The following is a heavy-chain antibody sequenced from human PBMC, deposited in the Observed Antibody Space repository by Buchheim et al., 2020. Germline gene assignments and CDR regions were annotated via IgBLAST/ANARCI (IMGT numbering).Heavy chain of an antibody. CDR3: ARVGNSYGQYNWFDP. J-gene: IGHJ5*02. Sequence: EVQLVESGGDLVQPGGSLRLSCAASGFTFSIYWMSWVRQAPGKGLEWVANIKQDGSEKEYVASVKGRFTISRDNAENSFYLQMNGLRAEDTAVYYCARVGNSYGQYNWFDPWGQGTL. CDR1: GFTFSIYW. D-gene: IGHD5-18*01. CDR2: IKQDGSEK. V-gene: IGHV3-7*01.